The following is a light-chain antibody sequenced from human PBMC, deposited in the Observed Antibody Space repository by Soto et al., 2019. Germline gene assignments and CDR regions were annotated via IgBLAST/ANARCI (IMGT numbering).Light chain of an antibody. J-gene: IGLJ1*01. CDR2: EVS. Sequence: QSALTQPASVSGSPGQSITISCTGTSSNVGGYKYVSWYQQYPGKAPKLMMYEVSNRPSGVSNRFSGSKSGNTASLTISGLQAEDEADYYCSSYTTSNPCVFGTGTKVTVL. V-gene: IGLV2-14*01. CDR3: SSYTTSNPCV. CDR1: SSNVGGYKY.